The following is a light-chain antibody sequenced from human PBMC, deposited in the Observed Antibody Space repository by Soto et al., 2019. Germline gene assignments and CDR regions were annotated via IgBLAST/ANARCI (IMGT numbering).Light chain of an antibody. CDR3: SSYAGSSTLYV. CDR2: EVT. J-gene: IGLJ1*01. CDR1: ASDVGVYNY. Sequence: QSVLTQPPSASGSLGQSVTISCTGTASDVGVYNYVSWYQQHPGKAPKLMIYEVTKRPSGVPDRFSGSKSGNTASLTVSGLQAEDEPDYYCSSYAGSSTLYVFGTGTKVTVL. V-gene: IGLV2-8*01.